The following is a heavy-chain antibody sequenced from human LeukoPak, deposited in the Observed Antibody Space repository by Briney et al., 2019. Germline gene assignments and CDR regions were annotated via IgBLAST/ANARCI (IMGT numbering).Heavy chain of an antibody. D-gene: IGHD2-21*02. CDR1: GYTFTIYG. CDR2: ISAYNGNT. CDR3: ARAYASCGGDCYWFVY. J-gene: IGHJ4*02. V-gene: IGHV1-18*01. Sequence: ASVKVSFKASGYTFTIYGISWVRQAPGQGGEGMGWISAYNGNTNYAQKLQGRVTMTTDTSTSTAYMELRSLGSDDTAVYYCARAYASCGGDCYWFVYWGQGTLVTVSS.